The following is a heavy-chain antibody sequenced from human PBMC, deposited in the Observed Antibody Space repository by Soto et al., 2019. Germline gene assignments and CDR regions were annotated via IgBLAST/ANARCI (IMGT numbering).Heavy chain of an antibody. J-gene: IGHJ4*02. Sequence: SVKVSCKASGGTFSSYAISWVRQAPGQGLEWMGGIIPIFGTANYAQKFQGRVTITADESTSTAYMELSSLRSEDTAVYYCASYYYDSSGYGYYFDYWGQGTLVTVSS. V-gene: IGHV1-69*13. CDR3: ASYYYDSSGYGYYFDY. CDR2: IIPIFGTA. D-gene: IGHD3-22*01. CDR1: GGTFSSYA.